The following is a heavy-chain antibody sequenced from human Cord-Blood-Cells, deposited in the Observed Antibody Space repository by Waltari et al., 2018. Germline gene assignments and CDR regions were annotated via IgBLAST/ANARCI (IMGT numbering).Heavy chain of an antibody. CDR3: ARPAPYSSSWQDAFDI. CDR2: IYYSGST. V-gene: IGHV4-59*08. D-gene: IGHD6-13*01. CDR1: GGSISSYY. J-gene: IGHJ3*02. Sequence: QVQLQESGPGLVKPSETPSLTCTVSGGSISSYYWSWIRQPPGKGLEWIGYIYYSGSTNYNPSLKSRVTISVDTSKNQFSLKLSSVTAADTAVYYCARPAPYSSSWQDAFDIWGQGTMVTVSS.